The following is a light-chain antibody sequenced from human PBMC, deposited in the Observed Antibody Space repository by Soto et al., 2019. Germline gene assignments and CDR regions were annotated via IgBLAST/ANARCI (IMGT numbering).Light chain of an antibody. CDR1: QGVGHY. J-gene: IGKJ5*01. CDR3: QHRSSLRIT. CDR2: DSS. V-gene: IGKV3-11*01. Sequence: EIVLTQSPATLSLSPGERATLSCRTSQGVGHYLAWYQQTPGQAPRLLIYDSSNRASGIPARFSGSGSGTDFTLTISSLEPEDFAVYFCQHRSSLRITFGQGTRLDIK.